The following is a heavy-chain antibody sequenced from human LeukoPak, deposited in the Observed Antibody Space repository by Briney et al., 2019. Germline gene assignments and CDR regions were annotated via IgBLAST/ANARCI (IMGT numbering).Heavy chain of an antibody. V-gene: IGHV3-11*01. Sequence: GGSLRLSSAASGFTFSDYYMSWIRQAPGKGLGWVSYISSSGSTIYYADSVKGRFTISRDNAKNSLYLQMNSLRAEDTAVYYCARGRGLGNSHYFDYWGQGTLVTVSS. D-gene: IGHD7-27*01. CDR1: GFTFSDYY. J-gene: IGHJ4*02. CDR2: ISSSGSTI. CDR3: ARGRGLGNSHYFDY.